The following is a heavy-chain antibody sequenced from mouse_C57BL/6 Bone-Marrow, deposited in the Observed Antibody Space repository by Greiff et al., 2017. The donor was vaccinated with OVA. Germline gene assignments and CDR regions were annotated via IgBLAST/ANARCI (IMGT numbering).Heavy chain of an antibody. CDR3: VRGRYYGSSYAMDY. V-gene: IGHV10-1*01. D-gene: IGHD1-1*01. Sequence: VKDRFTISRDDSESMLYLQMNNLKTEDTAMYYCVRGRYYGSSYAMDYWGQGTSVTVSS. J-gene: IGHJ4*01.